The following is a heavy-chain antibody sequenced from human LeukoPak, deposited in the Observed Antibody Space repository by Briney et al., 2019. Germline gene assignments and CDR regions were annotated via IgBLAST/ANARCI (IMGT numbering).Heavy chain of an antibody. V-gene: IGHV4-59*08. D-gene: IGHD3-9*01. CDR1: GGPISNYY. CDR3: ARRRDILTGNGLYYYYMDV. Sequence: SETLSLTCTVSGGPISNYYWRWIRQPPGKGLEWIGYSHYSGSSNYKPSLKSPVTISVDTSENQFSLKLTSVTAADTAVYYCARRRDILTGNGLYYYYMDVWGKGTTVTVSS. CDR2: SHYSGSS. J-gene: IGHJ6*03.